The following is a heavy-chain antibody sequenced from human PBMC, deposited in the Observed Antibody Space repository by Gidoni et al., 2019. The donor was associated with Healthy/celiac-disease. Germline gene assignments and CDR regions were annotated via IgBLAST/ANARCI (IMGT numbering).Heavy chain of an antibody. CDR2: ISGSGGST. Sequence: EVQLLESGGGLVQPGASLRLSCAASGFTFSSYAMSWVRQAPGKGLEWVSAISGSGGSTYYADSVKGRFTISRDNSKNTLYLQMNSLRAEDTAVYYCAKYRSGYYRSYYFDYWGQGTLVTVSS. CDR3: AKYRSGYYRSYYFDY. CDR1: GFTFSSYA. D-gene: IGHD3-3*01. V-gene: IGHV3-23*01. J-gene: IGHJ4*02.